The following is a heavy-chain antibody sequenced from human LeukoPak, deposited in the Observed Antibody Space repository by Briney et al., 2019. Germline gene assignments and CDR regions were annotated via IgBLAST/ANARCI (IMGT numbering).Heavy chain of an antibody. CDR2: ISAYNGNT. CDR1: GYTFTNFG. CDR3: ARYCTNGVCFDY. J-gene: IGHJ4*02. V-gene: IGHV1-18*01. D-gene: IGHD2-8*01. Sequence: ASVKVSCKGSGYTFTNFGISWVRQAPGQGLEWMGWISAYNGNTNYAQKLQGRVTMTTDTSTSTAYMELRSLRSDDTAVYYCARYCTNGVCFDYWGQGTLVTVSS.